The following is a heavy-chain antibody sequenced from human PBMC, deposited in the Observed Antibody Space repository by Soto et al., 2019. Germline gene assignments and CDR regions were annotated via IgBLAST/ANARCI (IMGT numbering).Heavy chain of an antibody. Sequence: GGSLRLSCAASGFTFSSYSMNWVRQAPGKGLEWVSSISSSSSYIYYADSVKGRFTISRDNAKNSLYLQMNSLRAEDTAVYYCARDPMVRVTNFDYWGQGTLVTVSS. D-gene: IGHD3-10*01. J-gene: IGHJ4*02. CDR1: GFTFSSYS. V-gene: IGHV3-21*01. CDR2: ISSSSSYI. CDR3: ARDPMVRVTNFDY.